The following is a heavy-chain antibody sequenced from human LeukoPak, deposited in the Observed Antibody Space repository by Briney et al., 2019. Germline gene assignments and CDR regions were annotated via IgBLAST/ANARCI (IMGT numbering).Heavy chain of an antibody. Sequence: PSETLSLTCTVSGVSISSYYWSWIRQPPGKGLEWIGYIYYSGSTNYNPSLKSRVTISVDTSKNQFSLKLSSVTAADTAVYYCARGPGYSSGWPYYYYYYGMDVWGQGTTVTVSS. CDR1: GVSISSYY. CDR3: ARGPGYSSGWPYYYYYYGMDV. J-gene: IGHJ6*02. CDR2: IYYSGST. D-gene: IGHD6-19*01. V-gene: IGHV4-59*01.